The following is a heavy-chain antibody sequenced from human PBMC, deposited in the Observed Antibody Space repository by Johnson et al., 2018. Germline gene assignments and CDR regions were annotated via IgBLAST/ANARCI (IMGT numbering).Heavy chain of an antibody. V-gene: IGHV3-33*01. CDR2: IWYDGSNK. Sequence: QVQLVQSGGGVVQPGRSPRLSCTASGFTFSVYGMHWVRQAPGKGLEWVAVIWYDGSNKYYADSVKGRFTISRDNAKNSLYLQMNSLRDEDTAVYYCARDLSCGGDCYFYFQHWGQGTLVAVSS. J-gene: IGHJ1*01. CDR1: GFTFSVYG. D-gene: IGHD2-21*02. CDR3: ARDLSCGGDCYFYFQH.